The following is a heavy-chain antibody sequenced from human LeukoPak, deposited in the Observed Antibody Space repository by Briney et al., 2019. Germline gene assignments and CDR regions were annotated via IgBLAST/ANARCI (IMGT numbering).Heavy chain of an antibody. D-gene: IGHD1-26*01. V-gene: IGHV3-48*02. J-gene: IGHJ4*02. CDR1: GFTLSSYS. CDR3: ARDAISSGS. CDR2: ISSSGLTT. Sequence: PGGSLRLSCAASGFTLSSYSMNWVRQAPGNGLEWVSYISSSGLTTNYADSVKGRFTIFRDNVKNSVYPQMNRLTDEDTAVYYCARDAISSGSWGQGTLVTVSS.